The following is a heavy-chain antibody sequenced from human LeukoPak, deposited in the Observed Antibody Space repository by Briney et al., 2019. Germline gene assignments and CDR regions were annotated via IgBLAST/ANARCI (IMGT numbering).Heavy chain of an antibody. Sequence: PGGSLRLSCAASGFTFNTYGMHWVRQAPGKGLEWVSVIYSGGRTYYVDSVKGRFTISRDISKNTLYLQMNSLRAEDTAVYYCARVLSGRGSLYSYYYYMDVWGKGTTVTISS. D-gene: IGHD3-10*01. V-gene: IGHV3-53*01. CDR2: IYSGGRT. CDR3: ARVLSGRGSLYSYYYYMDV. J-gene: IGHJ6*03. CDR1: GFTFNTYG.